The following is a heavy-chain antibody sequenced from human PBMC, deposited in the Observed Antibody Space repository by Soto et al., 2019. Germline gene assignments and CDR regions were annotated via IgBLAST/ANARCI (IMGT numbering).Heavy chain of an antibody. J-gene: IGHJ5*02. CDR2: IYYSGST. D-gene: IGHD2-15*01. Sequence: QVQLQESGPGLVKPSQTLSLTCTVSGGSISSGDYYWSWIRQPPGKGLEWIGYIYYSGSTYYNPSLKSRVTRAVDTSKNQFSLKLSSVTAADTAVYYCARDQVKGCSGGSCYPGGFDPWGQGTLVTVSS. CDR1: GGSISSGDYY. V-gene: IGHV4-30-4*01. CDR3: ARDQVKGCSGGSCYPGGFDP.